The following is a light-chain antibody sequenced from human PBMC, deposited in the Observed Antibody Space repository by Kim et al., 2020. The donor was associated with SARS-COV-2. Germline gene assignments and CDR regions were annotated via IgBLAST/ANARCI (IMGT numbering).Light chain of an antibody. CDR2: DVS. CDR3: SSYTSSSTWV. J-gene: IGLJ3*02. V-gene: IGLV2-14*04. Sequence: GQSITISCTGTSSDVCGYNYVSWYQQHPGKAPKLMIYDVSKRPSGVSNRFSGSKSGNTASLTISGLQAEDEADYYCSSYTSSSTWVFGGGTKVTVL. CDR1: SSDVCGYNY.